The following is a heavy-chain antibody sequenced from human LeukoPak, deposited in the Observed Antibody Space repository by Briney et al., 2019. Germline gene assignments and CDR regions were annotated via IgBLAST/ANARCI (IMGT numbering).Heavy chain of an antibody. V-gene: IGHV1-69*06. J-gene: IGHJ5*02. CDR2: IIPIFGTA. CDR1: GGTFSSYA. D-gene: IGHD6-13*01. Sequence: ASVKVSCKASGGTFSSYAISWVRQAPGQGLEWMGGIIPIFGTANYAQKFQGRVTITADKSTSTAYMELSSLRSEDTAVYYCATLAVAGTVLWFDPWGQGTLVTVSS. CDR3: ATLAVAGTVLWFDP.